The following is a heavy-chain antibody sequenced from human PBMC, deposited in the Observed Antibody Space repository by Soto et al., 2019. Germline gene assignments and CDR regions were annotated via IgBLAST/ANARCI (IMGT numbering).Heavy chain of an antibody. CDR2: INSDGSTT. CDR3: ARDHCTSSVCSPSYFDY. J-gene: IGHJ4*02. D-gene: IGHD2-8*02. V-gene: IGHV3-74*03. CDR1: GFTFSNYW. Sequence: EVQLVESGGGLVQPGGSLRLSCAVSGFTFSNYWMHWVRQAPGKGLVWVSRINSDGSTTTYADSVKGRFTMSRDNTKNMMYLQMNSLRAEDTAVYYCARDHCTSSVCSPSYFDYWGQGTLVTVSS.